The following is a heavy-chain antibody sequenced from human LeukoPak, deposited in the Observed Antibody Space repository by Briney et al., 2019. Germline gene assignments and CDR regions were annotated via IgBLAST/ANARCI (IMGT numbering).Heavy chain of an antibody. CDR2: IYHGGST. D-gene: IGHD3-16*02. CDR1: GGSITSSDW. CDR3: ASGSGLSY. Sequence: SETLSLTCAVSGGSITSSDWWSWVRQPPGKGLEWIGEIYHGGSTNYNPSLKSRVTISLDKSKNQFSLRLSSVTAADTAVYYCASGSGLSYWGQGTLVTVSS. J-gene: IGHJ4*02. V-gene: IGHV4-4*02.